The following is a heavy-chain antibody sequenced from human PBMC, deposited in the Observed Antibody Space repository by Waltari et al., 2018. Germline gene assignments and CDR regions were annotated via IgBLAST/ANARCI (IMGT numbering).Heavy chain of an antibody. CDR3: ARSGNRWQHYGS. D-gene: IGHD3-16*01. J-gene: IGHJ5*02. CDR2: IKQDGSEK. CDR1: GFTFSTYC. V-gene: IGHV3-7*01. Sequence: EVQLVESGGGLVQPGGSLRLSCAASGFTFSTYCMSWVRQIPGKGLEGVANIKQDGSEKYYADSVKGRFTSSRDNANNSLYLQMNSLRAEDTAVYYCARSGNRWQHYGSWGQGTLVTVSS.